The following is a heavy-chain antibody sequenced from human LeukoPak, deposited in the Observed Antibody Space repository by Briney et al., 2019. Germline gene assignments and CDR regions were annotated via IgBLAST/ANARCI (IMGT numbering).Heavy chain of an antibody. CDR1: GYTFSGDY. CDR2: INPNSGGT. V-gene: IGHV1-2*06. CDR3: ARDRNLYSGSFAS. Sequence: ASVKVSCKASGYTFSGDYMHWVRQAPGQGLEWMGRINPNSGGTNYAQKFQGRVTTTRDTSISTAYMELSRLTSDDTAVYYCARDRNLYSGSFASWGQGTLVTVSS. J-gene: IGHJ4*02. D-gene: IGHD1-26*01.